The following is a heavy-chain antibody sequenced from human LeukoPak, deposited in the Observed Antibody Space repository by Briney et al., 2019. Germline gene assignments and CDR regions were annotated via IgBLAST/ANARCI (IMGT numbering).Heavy chain of an antibody. CDR2: ISGSGGST. V-gene: IGHV3-23*01. Sequence: GGSLRRSCAASGFTCSSYDVRWVRQAPGKGLEWGSDISGSGGSTDYADSVKGRFTISRDNTKNTLDLKMNSLRAEDTAVYYCAKVLPRAYYYDSSGSYYFPYWGQGTLVTVSS. CDR1: GFTCSSYD. J-gene: IGHJ4*02. D-gene: IGHD3-22*01. CDR3: AKVLPRAYYYDSSGSYYFPY.